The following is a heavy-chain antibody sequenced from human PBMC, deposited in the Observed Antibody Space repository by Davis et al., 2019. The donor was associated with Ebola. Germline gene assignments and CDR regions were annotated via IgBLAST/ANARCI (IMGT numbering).Heavy chain of an antibody. Sequence: PGGSLRLSCAASGFVFRNYVMSWVRQAPGKGLEWVSFISSSSNYIYYADSVKGRFTVSRDNAKNSLYLQMNSLRAEDTAVYYCVRDPALVVTGGGWFFGLWGRGTLVTVSS. CDR2: ISSSSNYI. D-gene: IGHD2-21*02. V-gene: IGHV3-21*01. CDR3: VRDPALVVTGGGWFFGL. J-gene: IGHJ2*01. CDR1: GFVFRNYV.